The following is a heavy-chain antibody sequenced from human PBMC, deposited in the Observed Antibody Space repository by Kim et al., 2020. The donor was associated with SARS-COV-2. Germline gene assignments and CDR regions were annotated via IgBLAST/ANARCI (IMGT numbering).Heavy chain of an antibody. J-gene: IGHJ4*02. CDR1: GFTFSSYA. CDR3: ARDRLELLEPDYYFDY. D-gene: IGHD2-15*01. Sequence: GGSLRLSCAASGFTFSSYAMHWVRQAPGKGLEWVAVISYDGSNKYYADSVKGRFTISRDNSKNTLYLQMNSLRAEDTAVYYCARDRLELLEPDYYFDYWGQGTLVTVSS. V-gene: IGHV3-30-3*01. CDR2: ISYDGSNK.